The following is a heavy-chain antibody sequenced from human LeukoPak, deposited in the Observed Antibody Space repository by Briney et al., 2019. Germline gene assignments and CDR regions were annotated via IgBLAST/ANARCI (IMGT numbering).Heavy chain of an antibody. D-gene: IGHD5/OR15-5a*01. Sequence: PGGSLRLSCAASGFTFSNYDMTWVRQAPGKGLEWVASISGSGGSTNYADSVKGRFTISRDNSENTSYLQMNSLRADDTAVYYCAIPVVSGDYWGQGTLLTVSS. CDR3: AIPVVSGDY. V-gene: IGHV3-23*01. CDR2: ISGSGGST. CDR1: GFTFSNYD. J-gene: IGHJ4*02.